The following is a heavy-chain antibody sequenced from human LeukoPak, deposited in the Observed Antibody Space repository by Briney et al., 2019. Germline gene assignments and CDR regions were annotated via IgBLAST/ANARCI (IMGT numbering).Heavy chain of an antibody. Sequence: PGGSLRLSCAASGXTFSSYSMNWVRQAPGKGLEWISYISGSSKIIHWAESLKGRFTISRDSAKNSLYLQMNSLRDEDTAVYYCARHYSSSGSFFGYYYGMDVWGQGTTVTVSS. CDR3: ARHYSSSGSFFGYYYGMDV. CDR2: ISGSSKII. D-gene: IGHD1-26*01. CDR1: GXTFSSYS. J-gene: IGHJ6*02. V-gene: IGHV3-48*02.